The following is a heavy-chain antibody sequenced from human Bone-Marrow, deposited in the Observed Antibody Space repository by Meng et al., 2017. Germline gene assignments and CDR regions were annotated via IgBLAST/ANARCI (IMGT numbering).Heavy chain of an antibody. CDR2: IKQDGSEK. CDR1: GFTFSSYW. J-gene: IGHJ3*02. Sequence: GESLKISCAASGFTFSSYWMSWVRQAPGKGLEWVANIKQDGSEKYYVDSVKGRFTISRDNAKNSLYLQMNSVRAEDTAVYYCAREQYYYDSSGYFGAFDIWGQGTMVTVSS. D-gene: IGHD3-22*01. CDR3: AREQYYYDSSGYFGAFDI. V-gene: IGHV3-7*01.